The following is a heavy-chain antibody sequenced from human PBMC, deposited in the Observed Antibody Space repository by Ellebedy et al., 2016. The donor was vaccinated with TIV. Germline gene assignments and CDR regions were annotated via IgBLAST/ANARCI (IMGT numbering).Heavy chain of an antibody. J-gene: IGHJ4*02. CDR1: GISFGSYS. V-gene: IGHV3-21*01. CDR2: INSYSSHI. Sequence: GESLKISCATSGISFGSYSMNWVRQAPGKGLEWVSSINSYSSHIYYAGSVKGRFTISRDNSKNTLFLQMNSLRAEDTAVYYCAREYQEFYFDYWGQGTLVTVSS. CDR3: AREYQEFYFDY. D-gene: IGHD2-2*01.